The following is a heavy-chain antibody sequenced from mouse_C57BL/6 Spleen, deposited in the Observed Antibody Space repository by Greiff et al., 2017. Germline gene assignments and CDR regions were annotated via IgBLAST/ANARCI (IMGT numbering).Heavy chain of an antibody. CDR2: INPNNGGT. CDR3: ARGDDV. Sequence: EVQLQQSGPELVKPGASVKISCKASGYTFTDYYMNWVKQSHGKSLEWIGDINPNNGGTSYNQKFKGKATLTVDKSSSTAYMELRSLTSEDSAVYYCARGDDVWGTGTTVTVSS. CDR1: GYTFTDYY. J-gene: IGHJ1*03. V-gene: IGHV1-26*01.